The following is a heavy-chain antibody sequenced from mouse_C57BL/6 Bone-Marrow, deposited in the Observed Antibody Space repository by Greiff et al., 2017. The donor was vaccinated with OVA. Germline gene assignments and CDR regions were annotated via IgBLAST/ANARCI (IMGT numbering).Heavy chain of an antibody. V-gene: IGHV5-12*01. J-gene: IGHJ3*01. CDR3: ARPCYYGSAWFAY. D-gene: IGHD1-1*01. Sequence: DVMLVESGGGLVQPGGSLKLSCAASGFTFSDYYMYWVRQTPEKRLEWVAYISNGGGSTYYPDTVKGRFTISRDNAKNTLYLQMSRLNSEDTAMYYCARPCYYGSAWFAYWGQGTLVTVSA. CDR2: ISNGGGST. CDR1: GFTFSDYY.